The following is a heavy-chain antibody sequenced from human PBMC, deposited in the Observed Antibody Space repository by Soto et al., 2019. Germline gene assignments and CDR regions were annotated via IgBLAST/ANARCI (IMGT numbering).Heavy chain of an antibody. Sequence: QVQLVESGGGVVQPGRSLRLCCAASRFTFSSYAMHWVRRAPGKGLEWVAAVSHDGKSGFYADSVSGRFTVSRDNSNNLVYLQMDRLRPEDTALFYCARLDKFNGGWSWGQGTAVTVSS. CDR1: RFTFSSYA. D-gene: IGHD6-19*01. J-gene: IGHJ4*02. CDR3: ARLDKFNGGWS. CDR2: VSHDGKSG. V-gene: IGHV3-30*14.